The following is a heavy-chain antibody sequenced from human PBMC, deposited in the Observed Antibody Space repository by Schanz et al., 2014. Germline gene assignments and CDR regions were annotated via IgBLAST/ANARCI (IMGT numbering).Heavy chain of an antibody. CDR2: INTGSGDT. D-gene: IGHD5-12*01. CDR3: ARGIGGYGANNYFDY. J-gene: IGHJ4*02. V-gene: IGHV1-3*04. Sequence: QVQLVQSGPEVKKPGATVKVSCKASEYSFTSYSMHWVRQAPGQRLEWMGWINTGSGDTKYSQNFQGRVTITRDTSASTAYMELSSLRSEDTAVYSCARGIGGYGANNYFDYWGQGTRVTVSS. CDR1: EYSFTSYS.